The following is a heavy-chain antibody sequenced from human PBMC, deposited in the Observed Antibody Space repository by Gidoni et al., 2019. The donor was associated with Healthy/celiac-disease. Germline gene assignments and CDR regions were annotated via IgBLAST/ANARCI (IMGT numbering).Heavy chain of an antibody. V-gene: IGHV3-23*01. D-gene: IGHD3-3*01. J-gene: IGHJ3*02. CDR2: ISGSGGST. Sequence: EVQLLEPGGGLVQPGGSLRLSCAASGFTFSSYAMSWVRQAPGKGLEWVSAISGSGGSTYYADSVKGRFTISRDNSKNTLYLQMNSLRAEDTAVDYCAKVLTIFGVAPGAFDIWGQGTMVTVSS. CDR1: GFTFSSYA. CDR3: AKVLTIFGVAPGAFDI.